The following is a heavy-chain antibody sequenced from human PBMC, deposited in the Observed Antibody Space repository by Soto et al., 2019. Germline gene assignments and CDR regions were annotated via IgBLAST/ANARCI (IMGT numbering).Heavy chain of an antibody. J-gene: IGHJ4*02. V-gene: IGHV3-23*01. D-gene: IGHD5-12*01. Sequence: EVQLLESGGHFVHPGGSLRLCCAASGFTFSDYAMIWIRQVPGKGLQWVSGLYGSGRGIHYAESVKGRFTISRDNSAYAVYLQMNNLRVEDSAIYYCAKDAVSRDGVWLAHVWGQGTVVTVSS. CDR3: AKDAVSRDGVWLAHV. CDR2: LYGSGRGI. CDR1: GFTFSDYA.